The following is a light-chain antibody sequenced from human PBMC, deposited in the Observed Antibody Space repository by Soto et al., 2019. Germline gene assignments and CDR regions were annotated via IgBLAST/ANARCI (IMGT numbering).Light chain of an antibody. J-gene: IGKJ5*01. CDR1: QSVSIK. CDR3: QQRGDWPPIT. Sequence: EVVMTQSPATLSVSPGERATLSCRASQSVSIKLAWYQQKPGQAPRLLIYDTSTRATGIPARFSGSGSGTDFTLTISSLEPEDFAVYYCQQRGDWPPITFGQGTRLEIK. V-gene: IGKV3-11*01. CDR2: DTS.